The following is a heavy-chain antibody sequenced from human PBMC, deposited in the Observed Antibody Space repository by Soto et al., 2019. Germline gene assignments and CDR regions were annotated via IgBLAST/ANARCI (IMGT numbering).Heavy chain of an antibody. V-gene: IGHV3-23*01. D-gene: IGHD4-17*01. J-gene: IGHJ6*03. CDR2: ISGSGGST. Sequence: PGGSLRLSCAASGFTFSSYSMSWVRQAPGKGLEWVSAISGSGGSTYYADSVKGRFTISRDNSKNTLYLQMNSLRAEDTAVYYCAKDYGDYWGYMDVWGKGTTVTVSS. CDR3: AKDYGDYWGYMDV. CDR1: GFTFSSYS.